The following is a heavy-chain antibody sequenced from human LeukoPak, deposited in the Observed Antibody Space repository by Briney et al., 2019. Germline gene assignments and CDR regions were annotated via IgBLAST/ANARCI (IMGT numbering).Heavy chain of an antibody. Sequence: ASVKVSCKASGYSFTVYYIHWVRQAPGQGLEWMGWINPNSCGTKYAQKFQGRVTMTRDKSITTAYMELSRLRSDDSAVYYCARADYYDSGDYSAPFDSWGQGTLITVSS. CDR3: ARADYYDSGDYSAPFDS. V-gene: IGHV1-2*02. D-gene: IGHD3-22*01. CDR2: INPNSCGT. CDR1: GYSFTVYY. J-gene: IGHJ4*02.